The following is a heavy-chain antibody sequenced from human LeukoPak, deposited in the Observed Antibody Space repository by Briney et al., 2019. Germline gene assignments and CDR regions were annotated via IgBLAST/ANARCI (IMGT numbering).Heavy chain of an antibody. CDR3: ARVIAAAGH. Sequence: ASVKVSCKASGYTFTRYGISWVRQAPGQGLEWIGWIYPYNGNTNYAQKYQGRVTMTTDTSTSTAYMELRSLRSDDTAVYYCARVIAAAGHWGQGTLVTVSS. J-gene: IGHJ4*02. CDR2: IYPYNGNT. D-gene: IGHD6-13*01. CDR1: GYTFTRYG. V-gene: IGHV1-18*01.